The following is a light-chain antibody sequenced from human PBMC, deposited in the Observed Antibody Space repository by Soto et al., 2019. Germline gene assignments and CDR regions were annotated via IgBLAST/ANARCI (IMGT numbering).Light chain of an antibody. V-gene: IGKV3-11*01. CDR2: DAS. CDR1: QSVSSY. J-gene: IGKJ2*01. CDR3: QQRSNFYT. Sequence: EIVSTQSPATLSLSPGERATLSCRASQSVSSYLAWYQQKPGQAPRLLIYDASNRATGIPARFSGSGSGTDFTLTISSLEPEDFAVYYCQQRSNFYTFGQGTKLEIK.